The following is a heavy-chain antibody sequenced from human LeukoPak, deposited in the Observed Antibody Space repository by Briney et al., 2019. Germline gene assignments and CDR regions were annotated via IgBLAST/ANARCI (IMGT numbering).Heavy chain of an antibody. Sequence: PSETLSLTCAVYGGSFSGYYWSWIRQPPGKGLEWIGEINHSGSTNYNPSLKSRVTISVDTSKNQFSLKLSSVTAADTAVYYCARRNSSSSGDYWGQGTLVTVSS. D-gene: IGHD6-6*01. J-gene: IGHJ4*02. CDR2: INHSGST. CDR1: GGSFSGYY. V-gene: IGHV4-34*01. CDR3: ARRNSSSSGDY.